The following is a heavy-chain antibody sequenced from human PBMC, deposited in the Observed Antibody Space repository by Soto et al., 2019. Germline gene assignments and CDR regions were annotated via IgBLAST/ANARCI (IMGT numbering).Heavy chain of an antibody. V-gene: IGHV4-31*03. CDR1: GGSISSGGYY. Sequence: PSETLSLTCTVSGGSISSGGYYWSWIRQHPGKGLEWIGYIYYSGSTYYNPSLKSRVAISVDTSKNQFSLKLSSVTAADTAVYYCASGWFGELFSPGYYYGMDVWGQGTTVTVSS. D-gene: IGHD3-10*01. CDR3: ASGWFGELFSPGYYYGMDV. J-gene: IGHJ6*02. CDR2: IYYSGST.